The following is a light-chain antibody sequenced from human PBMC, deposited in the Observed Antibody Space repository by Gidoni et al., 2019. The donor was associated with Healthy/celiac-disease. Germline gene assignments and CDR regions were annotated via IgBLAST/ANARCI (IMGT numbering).Light chain of an antibody. V-gene: IGKV2-28*01. CDR3: MQALQTPIFT. CDR2: LGS. Sequence: DIVMTQSPLPLPVTPGEPASISCRSSQSLLHSNGYNYWDWYLQKPGQSPQLLIYLGSNRASGVPDRFSGSGSGTDFTLKISRVEAEDVGVYYCMQALQTPIFTFGPGTKVDIK. CDR1: QSLLHSNGYNY. J-gene: IGKJ3*01.